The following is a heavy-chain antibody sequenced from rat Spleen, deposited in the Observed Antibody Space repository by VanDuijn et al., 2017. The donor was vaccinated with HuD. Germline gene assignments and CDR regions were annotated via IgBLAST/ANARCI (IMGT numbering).Heavy chain of an antibody. CDR1: GFSLTDYS. D-gene: IGHD4-3*01. CDR3: ARDGGELGY. J-gene: IGHJ2*01. Sequence: QVQLKESGPGLVQPSQTLSLTCTVSGFSLTDYSVHWVRQPPGKGLEWMGRIQSGGSTDYNSALKSRLSISRDTSKSQVFLKMYSLQSEDTATYYCARDGGELGYWGQGVMVTVSS. V-gene: IGHV2-19*01. CDR2: IQSGGST.